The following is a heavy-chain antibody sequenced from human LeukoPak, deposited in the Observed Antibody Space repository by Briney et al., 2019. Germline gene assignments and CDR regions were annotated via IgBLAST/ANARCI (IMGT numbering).Heavy chain of an antibody. J-gene: IGHJ4*02. D-gene: IGHD3-22*01. Sequence: PSETLSLTCSVSGDSINSNYWSWMRQPPGKGLEWIGYIYYGGSTNYNPSLKSRVSMSVDTSKNQFSLNLSSVTAADTAVYYCARVIPRIITYYYDSSGSSGYLGYWGQGTLVTVSS. CDR3: ARVIPRIITYYYDSSGSSGYLGY. CDR2: IYYGGST. CDR1: GDSINSNY. V-gene: IGHV4-59*01.